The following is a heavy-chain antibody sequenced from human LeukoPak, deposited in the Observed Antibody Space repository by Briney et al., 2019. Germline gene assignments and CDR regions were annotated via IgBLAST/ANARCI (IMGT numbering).Heavy chain of an antibody. CDR2: IIPIFGTA. CDR3: ARGPMFGSGSYYNY. Sequence: SVKVSCKASGYTFTSYAISWVRQAPGQGLEWMGGIIPIFGTANYAQKFQGRVTITTDESTSTAYMELSSLRSEDTAVYYCARGPMFGSGSYYNYWGQGTLVTVSS. D-gene: IGHD3-10*01. V-gene: IGHV1-69*05. CDR1: GYTFTSYA. J-gene: IGHJ4*02.